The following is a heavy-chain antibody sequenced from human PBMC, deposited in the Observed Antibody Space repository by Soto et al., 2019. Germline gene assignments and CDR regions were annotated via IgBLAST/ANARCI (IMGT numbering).Heavy chain of an antibody. CDR1: GDSVSSNSAA. CDR2: TCYRSKWYN. J-gene: IGHJ6*02. Sequence: SQTLSLTCVISGDSVSSNSAAWNWIRQSPSRGLEWLGRTCYRSKWYNDYAVSVKSRITINPDTSKNQFSLQLNSVTPEDTAVYYCARATASQLELDYYYGMDVWGQGTTVTVSS. D-gene: IGHD1-1*01. CDR3: ARATASQLELDYYYGMDV. V-gene: IGHV6-1*01.